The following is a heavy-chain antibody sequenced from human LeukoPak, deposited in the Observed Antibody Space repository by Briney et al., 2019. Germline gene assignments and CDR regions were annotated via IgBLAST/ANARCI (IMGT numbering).Heavy chain of an antibody. Sequence: GGSLRLSCAASGFTFSRYTMNWVRQAPGKGLEWVSSISSSSSYIFYADSLKGRFTISRDNAKNSLYLQMNSLRAEDTAVNYCASPADSTGYSTDYWGQGTLVTVSS. CDR1: GFTFSRYT. D-gene: IGHD3-22*01. CDR2: ISSSSSYI. V-gene: IGHV3-21*01. CDR3: ASPADSTGYSTDY. J-gene: IGHJ4*02.